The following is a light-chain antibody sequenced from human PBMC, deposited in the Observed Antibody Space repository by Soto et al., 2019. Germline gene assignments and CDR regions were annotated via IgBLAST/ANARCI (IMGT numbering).Light chain of an antibody. Sequence: QSVLTQPPSALGTPGQSGTISCTGTSSDVGGYNFVSWYQHFPGKAPKLIIYEVTKRPSGVPDRFSGYKYGNTASLTVSGLQTDDEADYYCSSYGGSNNFVFGTGTKVTV. CDR2: EVT. CDR3: SSYGGSNNFV. V-gene: IGLV2-8*01. J-gene: IGLJ1*01. CDR1: SSDVGGYNF.